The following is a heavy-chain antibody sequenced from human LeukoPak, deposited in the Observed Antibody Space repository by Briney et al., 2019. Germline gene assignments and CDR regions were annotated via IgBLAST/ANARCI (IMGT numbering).Heavy chain of an antibody. Sequence: GGSLRLSCAASGFTFSSYAMSWVRQAPGKGLEWVSVIYSGGSTYYADSVKGRFTISRDNSKNTLYLQMNSLRAEDTAVYYCARDPQLYSSSRDYWGQGTLVTVSS. V-gene: IGHV3-66*02. CDR3: ARDPQLYSSSRDY. CDR2: IYSGGST. CDR1: GFTFSSYA. J-gene: IGHJ4*02. D-gene: IGHD6-6*01.